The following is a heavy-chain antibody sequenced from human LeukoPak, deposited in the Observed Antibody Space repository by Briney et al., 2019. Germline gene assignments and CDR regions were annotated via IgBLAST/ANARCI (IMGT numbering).Heavy chain of an antibody. V-gene: IGHV4-38-2*01. Sequence: SETLSLTCAVSGYSINSAYSWGWIRQPPGKGLEWIASMYHSGITYYNSSLKSRATISVDTSKNQFSLKLNSVTAADTSVYYCARLTPGKNWFDPWGHGTLVTVSS. CDR3: ARLTPGKNWFDP. CDR1: GYSINSAYS. J-gene: IGHJ5*02. D-gene: IGHD3-10*01. CDR2: MYHSGIT.